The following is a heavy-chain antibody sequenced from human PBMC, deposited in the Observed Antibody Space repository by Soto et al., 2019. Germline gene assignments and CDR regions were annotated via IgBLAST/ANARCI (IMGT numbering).Heavy chain of an antibody. CDR3: ARHSAYYDFWSGPHY. J-gene: IGHJ4*02. CDR2: IYPGDSDT. Sequence: GESLKLSCTGSGYSFTRYWIGWVRQMPGKGLEWMGIIYPGDSDTRYSPSFQGQVTISADKSISTAYLQWSSLKASDTAMYYCARHSAYYDFWSGPHYWGQGTLVTVSS. D-gene: IGHD3-3*01. V-gene: IGHV5-51*01. CDR1: GYSFTRYW.